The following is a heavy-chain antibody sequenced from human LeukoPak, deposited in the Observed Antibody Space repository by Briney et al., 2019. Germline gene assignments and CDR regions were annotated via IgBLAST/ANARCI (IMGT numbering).Heavy chain of an antibody. CDR1: GYTFTNYG. J-gene: IGHJ4*02. CDR3: ARGDYIDN. CDR2: ISVYNGDT. V-gene: IGHV1-18*01. Sequence: ASVKVSCKASGYTFTNYGISWLRQAPGQGLEWMGWISVYNGDTYFAQMFQGRVTMTTDTSTSTAYMELSRLRSEDTAVYYCARGDYIDNWGQGTLVTVSS.